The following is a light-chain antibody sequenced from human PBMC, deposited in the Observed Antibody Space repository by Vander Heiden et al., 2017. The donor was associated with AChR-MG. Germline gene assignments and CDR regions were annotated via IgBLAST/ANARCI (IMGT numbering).Light chain of an antibody. J-gene: IGLJ3*02. CDR1: SSDVGGYDY. Sequence: QSAPTQPASVAGSPGQSLTISCTGTSSDVGGYDYVSWYQQHPGKAPKLMIYDVSKRPSGVSNRFSGSKSGNTASLTISGLQAEDEADYFCSSYTSTSTLWVFGGGTKVTVL. CDR3: SSYTSTSTLWV. V-gene: IGLV2-14*03. CDR2: DVS.